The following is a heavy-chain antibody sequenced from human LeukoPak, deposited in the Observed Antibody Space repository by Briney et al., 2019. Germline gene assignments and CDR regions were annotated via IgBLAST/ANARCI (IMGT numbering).Heavy chain of an antibody. CDR1: GGSISSYY. V-gene: IGHV4-59*01. J-gene: IGHJ3*02. CDR3: ARRSSSGWGAFDI. CDR2: IYYSGST. Sequence: SETLSLTCTVSGGSISSYYWSWIRQPPGKGLEWIGYIYYSGSTNYNPSLKSRVTISVDTSKNQFSLKLSSVTAADTAVCYCARRSSSGWGAFDIWGQGTMVTVSS. D-gene: IGHD6-19*01.